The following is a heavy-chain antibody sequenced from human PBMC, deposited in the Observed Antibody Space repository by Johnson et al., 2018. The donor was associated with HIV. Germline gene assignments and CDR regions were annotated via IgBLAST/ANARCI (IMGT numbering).Heavy chain of an antibody. D-gene: IGHD2-8*02. V-gene: IGHV3-30*18. J-gene: IGHJ3*02. Sequence: QVQLVESGGGVVQPGRSLRLSCAASGFTFSSYAMHWVRQAPGKGLAWVAVTSYDGSNKYYADSVKGRFTISRDNSKNTLYLQMNSLRAEDTAVYYCAKSGLFVLVVYAPDVFDIWGQGTMVTVSS. CDR2: TSYDGSNK. CDR1: GFTFSSYA. CDR3: AKSGLFVLVVYAPDVFDI.